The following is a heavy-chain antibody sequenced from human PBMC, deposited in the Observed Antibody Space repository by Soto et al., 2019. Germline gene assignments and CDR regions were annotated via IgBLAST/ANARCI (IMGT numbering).Heavy chain of an antibody. CDR3: AKDGIRGIQIDK. CDR2: ISVSAGTT. Sequence: PAGCLRLCFAASGLTFSSYPMGWVRQAPGKGLQWVSSISVSAGTTYYAASVKGRFTLSXXXSXXTXXLXXNSXSAXDTAVYYCAKDGIRGIQIDKWGQGTLVTACS. V-gene: IGHV3-23*01. J-gene: IGHJ4*02. CDR1: GLTFSSYP.